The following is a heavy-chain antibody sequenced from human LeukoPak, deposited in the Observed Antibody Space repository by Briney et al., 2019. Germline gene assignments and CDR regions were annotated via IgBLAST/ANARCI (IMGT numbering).Heavy chain of an antibody. Sequence: SETLSLTCTVSGGSISSGGYYWSWIRQHPGKGLEWIGYIYYSGSTYYNPSLKSRVTISVDTSKNQFSLKLSSVTAADTAVYYCARRAYCSSTRCYYSSTSGFDPWGQGTLVTVSS. CDR2: IYYSGST. CDR3: ARRAYCSSTRCYYSSTSGFDP. V-gene: IGHV4-31*03. D-gene: IGHD2-2*01. CDR1: GGSISSGGYY. J-gene: IGHJ5*02.